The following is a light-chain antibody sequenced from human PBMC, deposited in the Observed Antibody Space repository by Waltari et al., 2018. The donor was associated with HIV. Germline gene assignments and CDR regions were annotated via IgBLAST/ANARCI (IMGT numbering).Light chain of an antibody. J-gene: IGLJ2*01. CDR2: EVT. V-gene: IGLV2-14*01. Sequence: QSALTQPASVSGSPGQSIPISCTGTRSDVGGYNYVSWYQQHPGKAPKVMIYEVTNRPSGVSNRFSGSKSGNTAYLTIAGLQAEDEADYYCSSYTSSNTVVFGGGTKLTVL. CDR3: SSYTSSNTVV. CDR1: RSDVGGYNY.